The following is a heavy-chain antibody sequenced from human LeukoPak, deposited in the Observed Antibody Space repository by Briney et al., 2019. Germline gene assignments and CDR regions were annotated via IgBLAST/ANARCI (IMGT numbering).Heavy chain of an antibody. CDR3: AKRATSAWYYDF. V-gene: IGHV3-23*01. CDR2: ISASGGST. J-gene: IGHJ4*02. D-gene: IGHD5-24*01. CDR1: GFTFSSYS. Sequence: GGSLRLSCAASGFTFSSYSMNWVCQAPGKGLEWVSAISASGGSTYYVDSVKGRFIISRDNSKNTLYLQMNSLRAEDTAVFYCAKRATSAWYYDFWGQGTLVTVSS.